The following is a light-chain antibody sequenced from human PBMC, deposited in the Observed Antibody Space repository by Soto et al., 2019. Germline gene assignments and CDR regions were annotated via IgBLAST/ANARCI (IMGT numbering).Light chain of an antibody. CDR3: TSPTPGSLYV. V-gene: IGLV2-14*01. J-gene: IGLJ1*01. CDR2: KVS. CDR1: SSDVGGYNY. Sequence: QSVLTQPASVSVSPGQSITVSWTATSSDVGGYNYVSWYQQYPGRVPKLLIYKVSDRPSGISNRFSGSKSGNTASLTISGLQAEDEADYFCTSPTPGSLYVFGSGTKVTVL.